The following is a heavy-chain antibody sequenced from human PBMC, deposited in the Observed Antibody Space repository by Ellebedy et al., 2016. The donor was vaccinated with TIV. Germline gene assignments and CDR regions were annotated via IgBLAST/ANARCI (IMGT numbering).Heavy chain of an antibody. CDR2: IYYSGST. CDR1: GGSISSYY. CDR3: ARHKVYYYGSGSYQPPIPGWFDP. J-gene: IGHJ5*02. Sequence: MPGGSLRLSCTVSGGSISSYYWSWIRQPPGKGLEWIGYIYYSGSTNYNPSLKSRVTISVDTSKNQFSLKLSSVTAADTAVYYCARHKVYYYGSGSYQPPIPGWFDPWGQGTLVTVSS. V-gene: IGHV4-59*08. D-gene: IGHD3-10*01.